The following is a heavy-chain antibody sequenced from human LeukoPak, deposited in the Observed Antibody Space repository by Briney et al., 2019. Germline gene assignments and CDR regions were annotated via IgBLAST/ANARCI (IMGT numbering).Heavy chain of an antibody. J-gene: IGHJ4*02. CDR2: INTDGSTT. CDR3: ARDLGACPDY. Sequence: GGSLRLSCAASGFXFSSYWMHWVRQAPGKGLVWVSRINTDGSTTTYADSVKGRFTISRDNAKNTLYLQMDSLRAEDRAVYYCARDLGACPDYWGRGTLVTVSS. V-gene: IGHV3-74*01. D-gene: IGHD3-16*01. CDR1: GFXFSSYW.